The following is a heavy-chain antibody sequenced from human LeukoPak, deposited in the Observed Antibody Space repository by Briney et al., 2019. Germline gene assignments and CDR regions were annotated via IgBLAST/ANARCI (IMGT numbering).Heavy chain of an antibody. CDR2: IRNDGRNK. CDR3: AKYFDGYSYGILDT. J-gene: IGHJ5*02. V-gene: IGHV3-30*02. D-gene: IGHD5-18*01. CDR1: GFTFSTYG. Sequence: GGSLRLSCAASGFTFSTYGMHWVRQAPGKGLEWVAFIRNDGRNKYYADSVKGRITISRDNSQNTLYLQVNSLRAEDTAVYYCAKYFDGYSYGILDTWGQGTLVTVSS.